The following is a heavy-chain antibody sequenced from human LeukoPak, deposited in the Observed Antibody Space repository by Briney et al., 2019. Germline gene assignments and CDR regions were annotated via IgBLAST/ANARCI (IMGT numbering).Heavy chain of an antibody. CDR1: GGSFSGYY. J-gene: IGHJ4*02. Sequence: SETLSLTCTVYGGSFSGYYWSWIRQPPGKGLEWIGEINHSGSANYNPSLKSRVTISVDTSKNQFSLKLSSVTAADTAVYYCARALGTSFDYWGQGTLVTVSS. D-gene: IGHD7-27*01. V-gene: IGHV4-34*01. CDR2: INHSGSA. CDR3: ARALGTSFDY.